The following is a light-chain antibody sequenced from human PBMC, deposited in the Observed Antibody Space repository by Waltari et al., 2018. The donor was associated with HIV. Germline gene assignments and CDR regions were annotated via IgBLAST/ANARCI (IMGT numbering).Light chain of an antibody. J-gene: IGLJ2*01. CDR3: CSFAGSYTWL. Sequence: QSALTQPRSVSGSPGQSVTISCTGTSSDVGGYNYVSWYQQLPGKAPKLLIYDLTERPSGVPDLFSGSKSGNTASLTISGLQAEDEADYYCCSFAGSYTWLFGGGTKLTVL. CDR1: SSDVGGYNY. V-gene: IGLV2-11*01. CDR2: DLT.